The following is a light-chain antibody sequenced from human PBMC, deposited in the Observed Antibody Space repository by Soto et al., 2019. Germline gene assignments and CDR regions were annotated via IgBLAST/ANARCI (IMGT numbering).Light chain of an antibody. CDR3: QQYGSSSWT. Sequence: EIVLTQSPGTLSLSPGERATPSCRASQSVSSSYLAWYQQKPGQAPRLLIYGASSRTTGIPDRFSGSGSGTDLTLTISRLEPEDFAVYYCQQYGSSSWTFGQGTKVEIK. CDR2: GAS. J-gene: IGKJ1*01. V-gene: IGKV3-20*01. CDR1: QSVSSSY.